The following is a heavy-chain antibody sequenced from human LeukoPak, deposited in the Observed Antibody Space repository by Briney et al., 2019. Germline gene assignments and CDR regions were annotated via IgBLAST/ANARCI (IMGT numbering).Heavy chain of an antibody. D-gene: IGHD6-13*01. V-gene: IGHV4-59*01. CDR1: GGSFSGYY. CDR2: IYYSGST. J-gene: IGHJ4*02. Sequence: SETLSLTCAVYGGSFSGYYWSWICQPPGKGLEWIGYIYYSGSTNYNPSLKSRVTISVDTSKSQFSLKLSSVTAADAAVYYCARTVAAAGYFDYWGQGTLVTVSS. CDR3: ARTVAAAGYFDY.